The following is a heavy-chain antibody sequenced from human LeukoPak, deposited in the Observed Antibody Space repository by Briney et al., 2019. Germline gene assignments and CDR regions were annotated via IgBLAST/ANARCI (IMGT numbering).Heavy chain of an antibody. CDR1: GGTFSSYA. J-gene: IGHJ4*02. Sequence: ASVKVSCKASGGTFSSYAISWVRQAPGQGLEWMGWISAYNGNTNYAQKLQGRVAMTTDTSTSTAYMELRGLRSDDTAVYYCARAGKSITIFGVVIPYFDYWGQGTLVTVSS. CDR2: ISAYNGNT. CDR3: ARAGKSITIFGVVIPYFDY. V-gene: IGHV1-18*01. D-gene: IGHD3-3*01.